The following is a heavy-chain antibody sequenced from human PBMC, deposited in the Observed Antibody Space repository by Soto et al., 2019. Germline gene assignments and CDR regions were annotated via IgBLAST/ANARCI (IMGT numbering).Heavy chain of an antibody. J-gene: IGHJ4*02. V-gene: IGHV3-33*01. CDR3: ARVGSSWSVDY. D-gene: IGHD6-13*01. CDR1: GFTFSSYG. Sequence: QAQLVESGGGVVQPGRSLRLSCAASGFTFSSYGMHWVRQAPGKGLEWVAIIWYDGSNKYYADSVKGRFTISRDSSKNTLYLQMNSLRAEDTAVYYCARVGSSWSVDYWGQGTLVTVSS. CDR2: IWYDGSNK.